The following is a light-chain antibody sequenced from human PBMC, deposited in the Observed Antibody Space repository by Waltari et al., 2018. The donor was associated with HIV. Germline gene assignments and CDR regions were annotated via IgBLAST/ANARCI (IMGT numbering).Light chain of an antibody. V-gene: IGKV1-39*01. Sequence: DIQMTQSPSSLSAYVGDRVTITCRASQSISSYLNWYQQKPGKAPNLLMYSASSLQSGVPSRFSGSGSGTDFTLTISSLQPEDFATYYCQQTYSTPDSFGQGTMLEIK. J-gene: IGKJ2*03. CDR1: QSISSY. CDR2: SAS. CDR3: QQTYSTPDS.